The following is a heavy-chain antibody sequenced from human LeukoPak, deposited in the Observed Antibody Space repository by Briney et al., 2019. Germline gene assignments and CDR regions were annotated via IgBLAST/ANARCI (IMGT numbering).Heavy chain of an antibody. CDR3: ARDMGYCSSTSCPPPYYFDY. CDR2: IKQDGSEK. Sequence: GGSLRLSCAASGFTFSSYWMSWVRQAPGKGLEWVANIKQDGSEKYYVDSVKGRFTISRDNAKNSLYLQMNSLRAEDTAVYYCARDMGYCSSTSCPPPYYFDYWGQGTLVTVSS. V-gene: IGHV3-7*01. D-gene: IGHD2-2*01. J-gene: IGHJ4*02. CDR1: GFTFSSYW.